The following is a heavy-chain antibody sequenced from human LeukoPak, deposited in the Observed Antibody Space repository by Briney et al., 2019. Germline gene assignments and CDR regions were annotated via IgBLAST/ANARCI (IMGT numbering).Heavy chain of an antibody. Sequence: PSETLSLTCTVSGGSISSGSGNYYWSWIRQPAGNGLEWIGYIYYSGSTNYNPSLKSRVTISVDTSKNQFSLKLSSVTAADTAVYYCARRSRGPQTDSSSSYFDYWGQGTLVTVSS. J-gene: IGHJ4*02. CDR2: IYYSGST. V-gene: IGHV4-61*10. CDR1: GGSISSGSGNYY. CDR3: ARRSRGPQTDSSSSYFDY. D-gene: IGHD6-13*01.